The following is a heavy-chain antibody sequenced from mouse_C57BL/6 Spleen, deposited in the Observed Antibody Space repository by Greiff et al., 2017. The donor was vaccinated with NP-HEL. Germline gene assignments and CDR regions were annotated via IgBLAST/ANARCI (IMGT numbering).Heavy chain of an antibody. CDR1: GFTFSDYG. CDR2: ISSGSSTI. D-gene: IGHD4-1*01. CDR3: ARLGSGDWYYFDY. Sequence: EVKLQESGGGLVKPGGSLKLSCAASGFTFSDYGMHWVRQAPEKGLEWVAYISSGSSTIYYADTVKGRFTISRDNAKNTLFLQMTSLRSEDTAMYYCARLGSGDWYYFDYWGQGTTLTVSS. J-gene: IGHJ2*01. V-gene: IGHV5-17*01.